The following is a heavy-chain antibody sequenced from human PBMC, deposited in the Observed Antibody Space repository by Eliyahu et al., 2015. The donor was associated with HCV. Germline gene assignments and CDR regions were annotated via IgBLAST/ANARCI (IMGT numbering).Heavy chain of an antibody. Sequence: EVQLVESGGGLVQPGGSLRLSCAASGFTFSXHYXDXVRXAPGKGLEWVGRTRNKANSYTTEYAASVKGRFTISRDDSKNSLYLQMNSLKTEDTAVYYCARETIANGYEHIVVVTAIRTWYFDLWGRGTLVTVSS. CDR2: TRNKANSYTT. J-gene: IGHJ2*01. V-gene: IGHV3-72*01. CDR3: ARETIANGYEHIVVVTAIRTWYFDL. CDR1: GFTFSXHY. D-gene: IGHD2-21*02.